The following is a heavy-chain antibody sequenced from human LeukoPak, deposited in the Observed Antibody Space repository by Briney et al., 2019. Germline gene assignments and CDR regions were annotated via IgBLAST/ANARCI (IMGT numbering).Heavy chain of an antibody. CDR1: GFTFSSYS. D-gene: IGHD1-26*01. V-gene: IGHV3-21*01. Sequence: TGGSLRLSCAASGFTFSSYSMNWVRQAPGKGLEWVSSISSSSSYIYYADSVKGRFTISRDNAKNSLYLQMNSLRAEDTAVYYCARARVGATTTYYYGMDVWGQGTTVTVSS. CDR3: ARARVGATTTYYYGMDV. J-gene: IGHJ6*02. CDR2: ISSSSSYI.